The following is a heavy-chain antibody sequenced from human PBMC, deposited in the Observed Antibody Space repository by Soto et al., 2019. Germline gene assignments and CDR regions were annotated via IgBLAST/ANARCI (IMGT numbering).Heavy chain of an antibody. V-gene: IGHV4-4*07. J-gene: IGHJ6*02. CDR2: LYTMGST. CDR1: GGSISGYY. CDR3: ARVRDYGLGTNRHYYGMDV. Sequence: QVQLQESGPGLVKSSETLSLTCTVSGGSISGYYWSLIRQPAGKGLEWIGRLYTMGSTNYNPSLPSRVTMSVDTSKNEFSLKVSSGTAADTAVYFCARVRDYGLGTNRHYYGMDVWGQGTTVTVSS. D-gene: IGHD3-10*01.